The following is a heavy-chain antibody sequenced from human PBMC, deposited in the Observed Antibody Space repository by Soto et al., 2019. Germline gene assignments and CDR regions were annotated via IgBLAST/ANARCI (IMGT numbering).Heavy chain of an antibody. J-gene: IGHJ6*02. CDR3: ARSYCSSTSGYTGPDYYYGIDG. CDR1: GYSFTSSW. CDR2: IDPSDSYT. V-gene: IGHV5-10-1*01. Sequence: GASLNISCKGSGYSFTSSWISWVRQLPGKGLEWMGRIDPSDSYTNYSPSLQGHVTISADKSISTAYLQWSSLKASDTAMYYCARSYCSSTSGYTGPDYYYGIDGGGLGTTVTLSS. D-gene: IGHD2-2*02.